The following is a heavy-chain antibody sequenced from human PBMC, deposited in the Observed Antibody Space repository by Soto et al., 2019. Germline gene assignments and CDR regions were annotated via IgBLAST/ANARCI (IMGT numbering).Heavy chain of an antibody. Sequence: TLSLTWTVSGDSISSGYNYWSWIRQPPGEGLEWIGFISYSGTTSYSPSLKSRLAISLDTSKNQFSLSLTSVTAADTAVYYCARGRGYSYGLDPWGQGTLV. J-gene: IGHJ5*02. D-gene: IGHD5-12*01. CDR1: GDSISSGYNY. V-gene: IGHV4-30-4*01. CDR2: ISYSGTT. CDR3: ARGRGYSYGLDP.